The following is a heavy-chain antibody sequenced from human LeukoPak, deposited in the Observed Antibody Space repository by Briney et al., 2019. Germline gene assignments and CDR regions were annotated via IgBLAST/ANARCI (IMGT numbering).Heavy chain of an antibody. V-gene: IGHV3-23*01. CDR2: SSVSETT. Sequence: GGSLRLSCAASGFTFSSYAMSWVRQAPGKGLEWVSVSSVSETTYYAESVKGRFTISRDNSKNTLFVEMNSLRAEDTAVYYCARALPHDYGDYGSFDIWGQGTMVTVSS. CDR3: ARALPHDYGDYGSFDI. CDR1: GFTFSSYA. J-gene: IGHJ3*02. D-gene: IGHD4-17*01.